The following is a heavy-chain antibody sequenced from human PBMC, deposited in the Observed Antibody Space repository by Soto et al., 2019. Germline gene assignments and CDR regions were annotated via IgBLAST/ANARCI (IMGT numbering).Heavy chain of an antibody. CDR1: GYTFTSYG. Sequence: ASVKASCKASGYTFTSYGISWVRQAPVQGLEWMGWISAYSGNTGYAQKFQGRVTMTRNTSISTAYMELSSLRSEDTAVYYCARERTVAGNDYWGQGTLVTVSS. D-gene: IGHD6-19*01. CDR2: ISAYSGNT. V-gene: IGHV1-8*02. CDR3: ARERTVAGNDY. J-gene: IGHJ4*02.